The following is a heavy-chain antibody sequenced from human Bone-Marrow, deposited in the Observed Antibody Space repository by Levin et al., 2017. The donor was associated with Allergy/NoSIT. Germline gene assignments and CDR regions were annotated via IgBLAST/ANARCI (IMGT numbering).Heavy chain of an antibody. J-gene: IGHJ6*02. CDR1: GFTFSSYT. CDR3: ARVRGGYCMDV. Sequence: VASVKVSCAASGFTFSSYTMNWVRQAPGKGLEWVSSISSSSSYIYYADSVKGRFTISRDNAKNSLYLQMNSLRAEDTAVYYCARVRGGYCMDVWGQGTTVTVSS. V-gene: IGHV3-21*01. CDR2: ISSSSSYI. D-gene: IGHD2-15*01.